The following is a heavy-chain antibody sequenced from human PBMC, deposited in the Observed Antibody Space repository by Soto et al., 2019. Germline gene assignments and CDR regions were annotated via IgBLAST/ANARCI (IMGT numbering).Heavy chain of an antibody. CDR2: ISNDGSNK. Sequence: QVQLVESGGGVVQPGRPLRLSCAASGFTFSSYGMRWVRQAPGKGLGWVALISNDGSNKYYADSVKGRFTISRDNSKNTLFLQMNSLRAEDTAVYYCAKNLGYYGMDVWGQGTTVTVSS. CDR3: AKNLGYYGMDV. D-gene: IGHD7-27*01. CDR1: GFTFSSYG. V-gene: IGHV3-30*18. J-gene: IGHJ6*02.